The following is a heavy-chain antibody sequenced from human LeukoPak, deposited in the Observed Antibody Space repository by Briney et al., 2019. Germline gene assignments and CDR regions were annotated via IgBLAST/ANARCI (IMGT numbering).Heavy chain of an antibody. V-gene: IGHV3-23*05. J-gene: IGHJ6*02. CDR3: AKHIPSSYYGIDV. CDR2: VDNAATGT. D-gene: IGHD6-6*01. CDR1: GFTFTNYL. Sequence: PGGSLRLSCAASGFTFTNYLMRWVRQAPGKGLEWVSSVDNAATGTYYADSVRGRFTISRDNSKNTVYLQMNTLRAEYTAVYYCAKHIPSSYYGIDVWGQGTTVTVSS.